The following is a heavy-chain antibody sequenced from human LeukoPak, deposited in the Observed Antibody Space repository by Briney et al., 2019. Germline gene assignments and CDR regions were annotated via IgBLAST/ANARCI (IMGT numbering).Heavy chain of an antibody. V-gene: IGHV4-59*01. CDR1: GGSLSSYY. Sequence: SGTLSLTCTGSGGSLSSYYWSWIRQPPGKGLEWIGDIYYSGSTNYNPSIMSRVTISVNKTKNQFSLKLSSVSAADTPVYYCARDSRAYYGSGTSYYFDYWGQGNPVTVSS. J-gene: IGHJ4*02. CDR3: ARDSRAYYGSGTSYYFDY. CDR2: IYYSGST. D-gene: IGHD3-10*01.